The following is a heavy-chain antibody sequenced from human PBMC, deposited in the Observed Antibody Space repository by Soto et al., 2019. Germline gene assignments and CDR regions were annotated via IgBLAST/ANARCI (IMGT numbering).Heavy chain of an antibody. CDR1: GYNFTNHW. D-gene: IGHD6-13*01. CDR3: ASQTTSTSWSSFDY. J-gene: IGHJ4*02. Sequence: PGESLKISCKGSGYNFTNHWIGWVRQMPGKGLEWMGIIYPGDSDSRYSPSFQGQVTISADKSISTASLQWSSLKASDTAIYYCASQTTSTSWSSFDYWGQGTLVTVSS. CDR2: IYPGDSDS. V-gene: IGHV5-51*01.